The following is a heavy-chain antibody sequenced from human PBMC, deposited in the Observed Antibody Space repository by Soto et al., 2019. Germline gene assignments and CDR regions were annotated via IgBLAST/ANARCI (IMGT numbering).Heavy chain of an antibody. CDR3: ARDRALHNAAIGMAY. CDR2: IIPMFGIT. Sequence: QVQLVQSGAEVKKPGSSVKVSCKASGGAFSSYIVSWVRQAPGQGLEWMGRIIPMFGITNYAQKFHDRVTXTXXXSXXTAYMELSSLRSEDTAIYYCARDRALHNAAIGMAYWGQGTLVTVSS. J-gene: IGHJ4*02. V-gene: IGHV1-69*04. D-gene: IGHD6-13*01. CDR1: GGAFSSYI.